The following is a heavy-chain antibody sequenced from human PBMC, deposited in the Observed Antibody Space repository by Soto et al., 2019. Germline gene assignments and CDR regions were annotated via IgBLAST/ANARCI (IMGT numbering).Heavy chain of an antibody. CDR1: GFPFSVLG. D-gene: IGHD3-3*01. Sequence: QVQLVESGGGVVQPGRSLRLSCAASGFPFSVLGRHWVRQAPGKGLGWVAVISNDGNSEHYADSVKGRFTISRDNSKNTFYLQMNSLSVEDTAVYYCAKTITTIGVSSTGRGALLDNWGQGILVSVSS. CDR3: AKTITTIGVSSTGRGALLDN. V-gene: IGHV3-30*18. J-gene: IGHJ4*02. CDR2: ISNDGNSE.